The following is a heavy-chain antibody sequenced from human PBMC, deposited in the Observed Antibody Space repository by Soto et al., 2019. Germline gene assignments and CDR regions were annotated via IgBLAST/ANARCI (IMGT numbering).Heavy chain of an antibody. D-gene: IGHD3-10*01. J-gene: IGHJ6*02. V-gene: IGHV3-53*01. Sequence: GGSLRLSCAASGFTVSSNYMSWVRQAPGKGLEWVSVIYSGGSTYYADSVKGRFTISRDNSKNTLYLQMNSLRAEDTAVYYCARDAAPXYYGSGSYYPLYYGMDVWGQGTTVTVSS. CDR3: ARDAAPXYYGSGSYYPLYYGMDV. CDR1: GFTVSSNY. CDR2: IYSGGST.